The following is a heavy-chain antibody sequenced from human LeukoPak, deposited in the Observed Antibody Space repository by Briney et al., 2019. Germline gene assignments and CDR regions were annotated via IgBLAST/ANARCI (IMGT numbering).Heavy chain of an antibody. D-gene: IGHD1-14*01. Sequence: SETLSLTCTVSGGSISSYYWSWIRQPPGKGLEWIGYIYYSGSTDYNPPLKSRVTISVDTSKNQFSLRLSSVTAADTAVYYCARQSLSTGDAFDIWGQGTMVTVSS. CDR1: GGSISSYY. J-gene: IGHJ3*02. V-gene: IGHV4-59*08. CDR2: IYYSGST. CDR3: ARQSLSTGDAFDI.